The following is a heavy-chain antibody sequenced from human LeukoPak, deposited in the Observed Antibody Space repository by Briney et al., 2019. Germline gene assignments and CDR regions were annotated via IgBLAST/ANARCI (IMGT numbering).Heavy chain of an antibody. J-gene: IGHJ4*02. D-gene: IGHD1-26*01. CDR3: ARGRYSGSYLVDY. CDR1: GFTFSSYS. Sequence: PGGSLRLSCAASGFTFSSYSMNWVRQAPGKGLEWVSYISSSSSTIYYADSVKGRFTISRDNGKNSLYLQMNSLRAEDTAVYYCARGRYSGSYLVDYWGQGTLVTVSS. V-gene: IGHV3-48*01. CDR2: ISSSSSTI.